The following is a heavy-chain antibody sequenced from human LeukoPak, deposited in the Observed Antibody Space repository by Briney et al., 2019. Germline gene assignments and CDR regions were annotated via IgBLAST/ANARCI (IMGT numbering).Heavy chain of an antibody. D-gene: IGHD3-10*01. CDR3: ARRVVRGVIIDY. CDR1: GGSISSGCYH. Sequence: SETLSLTCTVSGGSISSGCYHWGRNPPPPGKGLEGIGSIYYSGSTYYNPSLKSRVTISVDTSKNQFSLKLSSVTAADTAVYYCARRVVRGVIIDYWGQGTLVTVSS. CDR2: IYYSGST. J-gene: IGHJ4*02. V-gene: IGHV4-39*01.